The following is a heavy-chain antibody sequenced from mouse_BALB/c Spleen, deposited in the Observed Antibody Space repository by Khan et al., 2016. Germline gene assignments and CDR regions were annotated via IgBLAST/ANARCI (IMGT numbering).Heavy chain of an antibody. D-gene: IGHD1-1*02. CDR1: GYTFTDYE. CDR3: TRYYPGFAY. CDR2: IDPETGGT. V-gene: IGHV1-15*01. J-gene: IGHJ3*01. Sequence: VQLQESGAELVRPGASVTLSCKASGYTFTDYEMHWVKQTPVHGLEWIGAIDPETGGTAYNQKFKGKATLTADKSSSTAYMALRSLTSEDSAVYYCTRYYPGFAYWGQGTLVTVSA.